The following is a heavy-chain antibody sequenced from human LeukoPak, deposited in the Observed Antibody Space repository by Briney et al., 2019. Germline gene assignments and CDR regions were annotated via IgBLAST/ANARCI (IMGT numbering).Heavy chain of an antibody. V-gene: IGHV3-53*05. Sequence: GGSLRLSCAASGFTVSSNYMSWVRQAPGKGLEWVSVIYSGGSTYYADSVKGRFTISRDNSKNTLYLQMNSLRAEDTAVYYCAKEGVTDAFDIWGQGTMVTVSS. J-gene: IGHJ3*02. CDR1: GFTVSSNY. D-gene: IGHD4-23*01. CDR3: AKEGVTDAFDI. CDR2: IYSGGST.